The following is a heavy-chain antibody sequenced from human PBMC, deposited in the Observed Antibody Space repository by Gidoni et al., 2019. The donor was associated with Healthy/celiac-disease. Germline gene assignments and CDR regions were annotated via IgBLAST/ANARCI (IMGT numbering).Heavy chain of an antibody. CDR2: MYHSEST. CDR1: VGSISSSSYY. D-gene: IGHD6-19*01. V-gene: IGHV4-39*01. CDR3: VATHYYNYGMDV. J-gene: IGHJ6*02. Sequence: QLQLQESGPGLVKPSETLSLTCTVSVGSISSSSYYWGWVRQPPGKGLEWRGSMYHSESTYYNPSLKSLVTISVDTSKNQFSLKLISVTAADTGVYYAVATHYYNYGMDVWGQGTTVTVSS.